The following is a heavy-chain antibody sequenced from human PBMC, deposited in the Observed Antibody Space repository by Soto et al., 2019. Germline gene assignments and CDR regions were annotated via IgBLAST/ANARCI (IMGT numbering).Heavy chain of an antibody. CDR3: ARDGVGATTLDY. Sequence: EVQLVESGGGLVKPGGSLRLSCAASGFTFSSYSMNWVRQAPGKGLEWVSSISSSSSYIYYADSVKGRFTISRDNVKNSLYLQMTGLRAEDTAVYYCARDGVGATTLDYWGQGTLVTVSS. D-gene: IGHD1-26*01. V-gene: IGHV3-21*01. J-gene: IGHJ4*02. CDR1: GFTFSSYS. CDR2: ISSSSSYI.